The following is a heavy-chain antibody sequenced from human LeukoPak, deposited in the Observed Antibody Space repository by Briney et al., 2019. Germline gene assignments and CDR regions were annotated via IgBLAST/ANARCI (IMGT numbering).Heavy chain of an antibody. CDR1: GGSISSGGYY. D-gene: IGHD3-22*01. CDR3: ARDRYYDSSGYYGT. V-gene: IGHV4-31*03. Sequence: SETLSLTCTVSGGSISSGGYYWGWLRQHPGKGLEWIGYIYYSGSTYYNPSLKSRVTISVDRSKNQFSLKLSSVTAADTAVYYCARDRYYDSSGYYGTWGQGTLVTVSS. J-gene: IGHJ5*02. CDR2: IYYSGST.